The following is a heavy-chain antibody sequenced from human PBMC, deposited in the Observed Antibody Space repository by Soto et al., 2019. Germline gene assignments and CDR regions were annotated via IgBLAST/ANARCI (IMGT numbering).Heavy chain of an antibody. J-gene: IGHJ6*02. CDR3: ARDLIPYYCYCGMDV. Sequence: QVQLVESGGGVVQPGRSLRLSCAASGFTFSSYGMHWVRQAPGKGLEWVAVIWYDGSNKYYADSVKGRFTISRDNSKNTLYLQMNSLRAEDTAVYYCARDLIPYYCYCGMDVWRQGTTVTVSS. CDR1: GFTFSSYG. CDR2: IWYDGSNK. V-gene: IGHV3-33*01.